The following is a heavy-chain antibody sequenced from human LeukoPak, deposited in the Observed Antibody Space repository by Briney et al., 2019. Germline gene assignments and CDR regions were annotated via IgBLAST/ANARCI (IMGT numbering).Heavy chain of an antibody. J-gene: IGHJ4*02. CDR2: IIPILGIA. CDR1: GGTFSSYA. CDR3: AREYSSSWYRGFDY. V-gene: IGHV1-69*04. D-gene: IGHD6-13*01. Sequence: ASVKVSCKASGGTFSSYAISWVRPAPGQGLEWMGRIIPILGIANYAQKFQGRVTITADKSTSTAYMELSSLRSEDTAVYYCAREYSSSWYRGFDYWGQGTLVTVSS.